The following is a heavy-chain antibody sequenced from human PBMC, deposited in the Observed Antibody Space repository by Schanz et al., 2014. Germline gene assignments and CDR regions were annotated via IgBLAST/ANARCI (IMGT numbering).Heavy chain of an antibody. D-gene: IGHD3-16*01. CDR2: IYDRGST. J-gene: IGHJ5*02. V-gene: IGHV4-59*08. Sequence: QVQLQESGPGLVKPSETLSLTCTVPSDSISHYYLSWIRQPPGKELEWVAFIYDRGSTSYNPSLNSRVTISLDTSKNQFSLMLTSVTAADTAVYFCARHGGYYDVLNSFDIWGQGTLVTVSS. CDR3: ARHGGYYDVLNSFDI. CDR1: SDSISHYY.